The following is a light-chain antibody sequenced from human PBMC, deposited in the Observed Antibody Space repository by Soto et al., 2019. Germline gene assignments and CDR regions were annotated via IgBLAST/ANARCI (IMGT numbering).Light chain of an antibody. Sequence: QSVLTQPASVSGSPGQSIAISCTGTSSDVGGYNYVSWYQQHPGKAPKLMIYAVSNRPSGVSNRFSGSKSGNTASLTISGLQAEDEADYYCSSYANTGSRLFGGGTKLTVL. J-gene: IGLJ3*02. CDR1: SSDVGGYNY. CDR2: AVS. CDR3: SSYANTGSRL. V-gene: IGLV2-14*01.